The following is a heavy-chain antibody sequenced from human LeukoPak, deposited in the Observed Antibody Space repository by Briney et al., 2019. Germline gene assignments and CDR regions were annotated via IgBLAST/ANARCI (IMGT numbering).Heavy chain of an antibody. Sequence: SETLSLTCTVSGGSISSYYWSWIRQPPGKGLEWIGYIYYSGSTNYNPSLKSRVTISVDTSKNQFSLKLGSVTAADTAVYYCARHVHFDWLPREYYFDYWGQGTLVTVSS. D-gene: IGHD3-9*01. J-gene: IGHJ4*02. CDR2: IYYSGST. V-gene: IGHV4-59*08. CDR1: GGSISSYY. CDR3: ARHVHFDWLPREYYFDY.